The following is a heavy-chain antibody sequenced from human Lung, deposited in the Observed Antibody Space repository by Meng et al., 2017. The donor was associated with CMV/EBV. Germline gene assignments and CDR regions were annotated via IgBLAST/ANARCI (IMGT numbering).Heavy chain of an antibody. J-gene: IGHJ6*02. CDR1: GFTFDDYA. CDR3: EKDIREGARKTIFGKDYHYTGMDV. V-gene: IGHV3-9*01. Sequence: GGSLRLSCAVSGFTFDDYAMHWVRQVPGKGLEWVSSISCNRVNIDYADLVKGQFTISRDNAKNSLYLQMNNLRAEDTALYYCEKDIREGARKTIFGKDYHYTGMDVWGQGXTVTVSS. CDR2: ISCNRVNI. D-gene: IGHD3-3*01.